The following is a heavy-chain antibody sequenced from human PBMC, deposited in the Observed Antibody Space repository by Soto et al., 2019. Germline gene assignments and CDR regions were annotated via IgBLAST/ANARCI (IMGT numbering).Heavy chain of an antibody. CDR2: IDWDDDK. CDR1: GFSLSTSGVC. J-gene: IGHJ4*02. Sequence: SGPTLVNPTQTLTLTCTFSGFSLSTSGVCVSWIRQPPGKALEWLARIDWDDDKYYSTSLKTRLTISKDTSKNQVVLTMTNMDPVDTATYYCARISSVASGSSCYDYGDYWGQGTLVTVSS. V-gene: IGHV2-70*11. D-gene: IGHD2-15*01. CDR3: ARISSVASGSSCYDYGDY.